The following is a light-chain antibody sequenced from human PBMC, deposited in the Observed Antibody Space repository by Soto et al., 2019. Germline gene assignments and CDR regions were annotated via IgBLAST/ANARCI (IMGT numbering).Light chain of an antibody. V-gene: IGKV3-20*01. Sequence: EIVLTQSPGTLSLSPGERATLSCRASQSVSSNYLGWYQQIPGRAPRVLIFDASIRATGIPDRFSGSGSGTDFTLTISRLEPEAFAVSYCHQYDTLPLTFGGGTKVDIK. CDR3: HQYDTLPLT. J-gene: IGKJ4*01. CDR2: DAS. CDR1: QSVSSNY.